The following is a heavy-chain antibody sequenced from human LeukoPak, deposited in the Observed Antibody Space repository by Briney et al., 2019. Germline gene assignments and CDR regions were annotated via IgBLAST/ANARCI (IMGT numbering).Heavy chain of an antibody. V-gene: IGHV7-4-1*02. CDR3: ARSGGSGSYYARNYYYYMDV. CDR2: INTNTGNP. CDR1: GYTFTNYA. Sequence: ASVKVSCEASGYTFTNYAMNWVRQAPGQGLEWMGWINTNTGNPTYAQGFTGRFVFSLDTSVSTAYLQISSLKAEDTAVYYCARSGGSGSYYARNYYYYMDVWGKGTTVTVSS. D-gene: IGHD3-10*01. J-gene: IGHJ6*03.